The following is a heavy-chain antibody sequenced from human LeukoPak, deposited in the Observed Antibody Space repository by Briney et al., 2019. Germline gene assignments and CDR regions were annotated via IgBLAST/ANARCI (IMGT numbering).Heavy chain of an antibody. D-gene: IGHD5-24*01. V-gene: IGHV1-46*01. J-gene: IGHJ5*02. Sequence: EASVKVSCKASGYTFTSYYMHWVRQAPGQGLEWMGIINPSGGSTSYAQKFQGRVTMARDTSTSTVYMELSSLRSEDTAVYYCAREGEVATDRGWFDPWGQGTLVTVSS. CDR2: INPSGGST. CDR3: AREGEVATDRGWFDP. CDR1: GYTFTSYY.